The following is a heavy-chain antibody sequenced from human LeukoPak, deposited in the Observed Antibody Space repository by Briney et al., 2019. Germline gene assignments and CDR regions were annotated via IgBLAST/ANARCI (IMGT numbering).Heavy chain of an antibody. CDR2: IYYSGST. CDR1: GGSISSSSYY. V-gene: IGHV4-39*01. J-gene: IGHJ4*02. D-gene: IGHD1-26*01. CDR3: ARHSARYDY. Sequence: SETQTLTCTVSGGSISSSSYYWGWIRQPPGKGLEWIGSIYYSGSTYYNPSLKSRVTISVDTSKNQFSLKLSSVTAADTAVYYCARHSARYDYWGQGTPLCFSS.